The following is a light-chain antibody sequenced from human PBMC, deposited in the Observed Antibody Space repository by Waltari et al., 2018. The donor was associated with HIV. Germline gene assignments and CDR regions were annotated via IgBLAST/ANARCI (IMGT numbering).Light chain of an antibody. CDR1: TNDIGSYKY. CDR3: SSYSRGALL. CDR2: EVS. V-gene: IGLV2-14*01. Sequence: QSVLTQPASVSGSPGQSLTLSCTGTTNDIGSYKYVSWYQQSPPTAPKLIIYEVSNRPSGISSRFSGSKSGNTASLTISGLQADDEAYYHCSSYSRGALLFGGGTKVTVL. J-gene: IGLJ2*01.